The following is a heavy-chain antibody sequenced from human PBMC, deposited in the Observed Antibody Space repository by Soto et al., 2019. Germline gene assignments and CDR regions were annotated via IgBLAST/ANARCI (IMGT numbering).Heavy chain of an antibody. CDR1: GFTFSSFA. CDR2: ISGSGGST. D-gene: IGHD3-22*01. V-gene: IGHV3-23*01. CDR3: AKFPGVVVITTFDY. Sequence: VGSLRLSCAASGFTFSSFAISWVRQAPGKGLEWVSAISGSGGSTYYADSVKGRFTISRDNSKNTLYLQMNSLRAEDTAVYYCAKFPGVVVITTFDYWGQGTLVTVSS. J-gene: IGHJ4*02.